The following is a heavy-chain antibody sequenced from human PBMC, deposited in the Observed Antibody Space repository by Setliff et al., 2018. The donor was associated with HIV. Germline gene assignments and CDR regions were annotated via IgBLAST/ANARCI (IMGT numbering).Heavy chain of an antibody. Sequence: KPSETLSLTCAVYGGSFSGYYWSWIRQPPGKGLEWIGEINHSGSTNYNPSLKSRVTISVDTSKNQFSLKLSSVTAADTAVYYCASPYYYDSSAAFDYWGQGTLVTVSS. J-gene: IGHJ4*02. V-gene: IGHV4-34*01. CDR1: GGSFSGYY. CDR2: INHSGST. D-gene: IGHD3-22*01. CDR3: ASPYYYDSSAAFDY.